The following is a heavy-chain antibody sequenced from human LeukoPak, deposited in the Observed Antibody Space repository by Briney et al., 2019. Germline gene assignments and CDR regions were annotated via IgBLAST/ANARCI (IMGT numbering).Heavy chain of an antibody. V-gene: IGHV4-4*07. D-gene: IGHD3-3*01. Sequence: SETLSLTCTVSGDSSVSYYRSWIRQPPGKGLEWIGRIYTSGSTDYNPSLKSRVTLSIDTSKNQFSLRLRSVTVADTAVYYCVRGWSGYDHWGQGSLVIVSS. CDR3: VRGWSGYDH. J-gene: IGHJ4*02. CDR1: GDSSVSYY. CDR2: IYTSGST.